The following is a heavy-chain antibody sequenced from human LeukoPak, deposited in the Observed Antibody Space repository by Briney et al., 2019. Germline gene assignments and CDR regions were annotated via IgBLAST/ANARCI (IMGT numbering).Heavy chain of an antibody. CDR3: AKPHSSAYYLFDY. CDR1: GLTLNSYT. Sequence: GGSLRLSCAASGLTLNSYTLSWVRQAPGKGLEWVSTISGSGGGTYYADSVKGRFTISRDNSKNTLYLQMNSLRAEDTAVYYCAKPHSSAYYLFDYWGQGTLVTVSS. V-gene: IGHV3-23*01. D-gene: IGHD3-22*01. J-gene: IGHJ4*02. CDR2: ISGSGGGT.